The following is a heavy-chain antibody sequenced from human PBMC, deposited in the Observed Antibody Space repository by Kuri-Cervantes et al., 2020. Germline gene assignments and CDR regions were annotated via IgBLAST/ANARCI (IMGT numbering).Heavy chain of an antibody. CDR1: GYSFTSYW. CDR2: IYPGDSDT. J-gene: IGHJ4*02. D-gene: IGHD6-6*01. CDR3: ALYSSSSGSHDSDY. Sequence: GGSLRLPCKGSGYSFTSYWIGWVRQMPGKGLEWMGIIYPGDSDTRYSPSFQGQVTISADKSISTAYLQWSSLKASDTAMYYCALYSSSSGSHDSDYWGQGTLVTVSS. V-gene: IGHV5-51*01.